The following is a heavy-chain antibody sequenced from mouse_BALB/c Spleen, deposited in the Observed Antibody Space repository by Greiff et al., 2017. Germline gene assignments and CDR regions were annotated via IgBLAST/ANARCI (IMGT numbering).Heavy chain of an antibody. CDR2: INPYNGDT. J-gene: IGHJ4*01. CDR3: GRYYYGSSSPFYAMDY. D-gene: IGHD1-1*01. V-gene: IGHV1-37*01. CDR1: GYSFTGYF. Sequence: VQLKESGPELVKPGASVKISCKASGYSFTGYFMNWVKQSHGKSLEWIGRINPYNGDTFYNQKFKGKATLTVDKSSSTAHMELLSLTSEDSAVYYCGRYYYGSSSPFYAMDYWGQGTSVTVSS.